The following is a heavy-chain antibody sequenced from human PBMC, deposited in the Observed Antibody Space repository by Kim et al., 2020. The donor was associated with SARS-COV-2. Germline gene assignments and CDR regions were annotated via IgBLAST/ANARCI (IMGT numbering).Heavy chain of an antibody. CDR2: I. Sequence: IGYADSVKGRFTISRDNDKNSLYLQMNSRSAEVTALYYCARRLRTTYFDYWGQGTLVTVSS. CDR3: ARRLRTTYFDY. V-gene: IGHV3-9*01. D-gene: IGHD5-12*01. J-gene: IGHJ4*02.